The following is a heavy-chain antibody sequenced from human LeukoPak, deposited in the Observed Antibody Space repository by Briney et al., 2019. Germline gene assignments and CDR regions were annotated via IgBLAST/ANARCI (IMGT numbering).Heavy chain of an antibody. CDR3: AKRGRFLDYYYMDV. CDR1: GFTFSSYA. CDR2: ISGSGGST. V-gene: IGHV3-23*01. J-gene: IGHJ6*03. D-gene: IGHD3-3*01. Sequence: QPGGSLRLSCAASGFTFSSYAMSWVRQAPGKGLEWVSAISGSGGSTYYADSVKGRFTISRDNSKNTLYLQMNSLRAEDTAVYYCAKRGRFLDYYYMDVWGKGTTVTVSS.